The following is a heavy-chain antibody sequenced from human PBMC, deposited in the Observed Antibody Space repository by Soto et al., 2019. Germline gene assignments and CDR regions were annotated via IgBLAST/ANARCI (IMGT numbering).Heavy chain of an antibody. CDR3: VEGGSGSVLLSRFDP. D-gene: IGHD3-10*01. CDR2: IIPIFGTA. CDR1: GGTFSSYA. Sequence: SVKVSCKVSGGTFSSYAISWVRQAPGQGLEWMGGIIPIFGTANYAQKFQGRVTITADESTSTAYMELSSLRSEDTAVYYCVEGGSGSVLLSRFDPWGQGTLVTVSS. J-gene: IGHJ5*02. V-gene: IGHV1-69*13.